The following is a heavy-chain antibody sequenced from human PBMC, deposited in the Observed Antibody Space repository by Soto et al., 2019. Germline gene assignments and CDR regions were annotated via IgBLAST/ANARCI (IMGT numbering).Heavy chain of an antibody. CDR2: INPSSGTT. D-gene: IGHD1-26*01. CDR1: GYIFIHCF. V-gene: IGHV1-46*01. J-gene: IGHJ4*02. CDR3: ARSLGETTSLFDY. Sequence: QEQLVQSGAEMKQPGASVKLSCQASGYIFIHCFMHWVRQAPGQGLEWMGGINPSSGTTTYAQKFQGRVTVTRYTSMSTVYMELSSLGSGDTAMYYCARSLGETTSLFDYWGQGSLVTVS.